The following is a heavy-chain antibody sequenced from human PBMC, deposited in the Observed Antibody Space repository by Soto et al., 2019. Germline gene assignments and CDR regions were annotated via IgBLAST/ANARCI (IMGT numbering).Heavy chain of an antibody. V-gene: IGHV3-7*01. CDR2: IKEDGSEK. CDR3: MTDFQAF. Sequence: EVQLVESGGGLVQPGGSPRLSCAASGLTFSVHWMSWVRQAPGKGLEWVARIKEDGSEKQYVDSVKGRFTISRDNAESSLYLQMNYVRDEDTAVYYCMTDFQAFWGQGTLVTVSS. CDR1: GLTFSVHW. J-gene: IGHJ4*02.